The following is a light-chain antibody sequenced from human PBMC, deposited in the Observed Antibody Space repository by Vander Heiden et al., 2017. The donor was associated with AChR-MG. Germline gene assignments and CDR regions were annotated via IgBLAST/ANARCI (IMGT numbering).Light chain of an antibody. CDR1: SSDVGGYND. CDR2: DVS. V-gene: IGLV2-11*01. CDR3: CSYAGSYTFG. J-gene: IGLJ2*01. Sequence: QSALTQPRSVSGSPGQSVTISCPGTSSDVGGYNDVSWYQQHPGKAPKLMIYDVSKRPSGVPDRFSGSKSGNTASLTISGLQAEDEAEYYCCSYAGSYTFGFGGGTKLTVL.